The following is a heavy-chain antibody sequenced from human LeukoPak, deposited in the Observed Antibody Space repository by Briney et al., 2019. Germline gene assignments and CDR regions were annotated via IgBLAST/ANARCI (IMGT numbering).Heavy chain of an antibody. Sequence: TSETLSLTCTVSGGSISSYYWSWIRQPPGKGLEWIGYIYYSGSTNYNPSLKSRVTISVDSSKNQFSLKLTSVTAADTAVYYCATLGEYYDSSGYYYNWGQGTLVTVSS. CDR3: ATLGEYYDSSGYYYN. CDR2: IYYSGST. J-gene: IGHJ4*02. D-gene: IGHD3-22*01. V-gene: IGHV4-59*12. CDR1: GGSISSYY.